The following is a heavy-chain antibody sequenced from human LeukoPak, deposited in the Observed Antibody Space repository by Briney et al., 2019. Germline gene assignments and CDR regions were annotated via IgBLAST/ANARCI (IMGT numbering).Heavy chain of an antibody. Sequence: GGSLRLSCAASGLTFSSYAMSWVRQAPGKGLEWVSAISGSGGSTYYADSVKGRFTISRDNSKNTLSLQMNSLRAEDTAVYYCAKFSSSWYSDYWGQGTLVTVSS. D-gene: IGHD6-13*01. V-gene: IGHV3-23*01. CDR3: AKFSSSWYSDY. J-gene: IGHJ4*02. CDR1: GLTFSSYA. CDR2: ISGSGGST.